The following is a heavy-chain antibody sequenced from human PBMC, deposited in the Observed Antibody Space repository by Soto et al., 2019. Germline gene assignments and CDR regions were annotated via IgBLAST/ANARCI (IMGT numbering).Heavy chain of an antibody. CDR2: IDWDDDK. J-gene: IGHJ4*02. Sequence: TLSLTCTVSGGSIISYYWSWIRQPPWKALEWLARIDWDDDKYYSTSLKTRLTISKDTSKNQVVLTMTNMDPVDTATYYCARTYYYDSSGYYGTFVSDYWGQGTLVTVSS. V-gene: IGHV2-70*11. D-gene: IGHD3-22*01. CDR1: GGSIISYYW. CDR3: ARTYYYDSSGYYGTFVSDY.